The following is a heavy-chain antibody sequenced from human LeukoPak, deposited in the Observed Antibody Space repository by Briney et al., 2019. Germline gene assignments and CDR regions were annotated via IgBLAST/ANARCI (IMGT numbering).Heavy chain of an antibody. CDR2: INHSGST. CDR1: GFTFADYA. J-gene: IGHJ6*03. D-gene: IGHD3-16*01. Sequence: GSLRLSCTASGFTFADYAMSWVRQPPGKGLEWIGEINHSGSTNYNPSLKSRVTISVDTSKNQFSLKLSSVTAADTAVYYCARETSQKGAHYMDVWGKGTTVTISS. CDR3: ARETSQKGAHYMDV. V-gene: IGHV4-34*01.